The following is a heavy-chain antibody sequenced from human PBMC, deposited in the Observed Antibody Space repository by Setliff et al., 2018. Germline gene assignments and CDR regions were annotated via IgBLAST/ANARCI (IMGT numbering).Heavy chain of an antibody. Sequence: ASETLSLTCSVSGYSISSGYYWGWIRQPPGKGLEWIGSIYHNGNSYYNPSLKSRVTISVDTSKNQLSLKLNSVTAADTAVYYCARQIAYGDFLYFDYWGQGTLVTVSS. CDR1: GYSISSGYY. J-gene: IGHJ4*02. CDR3: ARQIAYGDFLYFDY. V-gene: IGHV4-38-2*01. D-gene: IGHD4-17*01. CDR2: IYHNGNS.